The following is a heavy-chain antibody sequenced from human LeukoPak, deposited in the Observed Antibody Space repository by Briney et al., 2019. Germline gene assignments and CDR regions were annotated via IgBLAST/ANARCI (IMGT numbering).Heavy chain of an antibody. J-gene: IGHJ3*02. Sequence: LGGSLRLSCAASGLTFSDYYMSWIRQAPGKGLEWVSYISSSGSTIYYADSVKGRFTISRDNAKNSLYLQMNSLRAEDTAVYYCARPSGWPKGDAFDIWGQGTMVTVSS. CDR1: GLTFSDYY. CDR3: ARPSGWPKGDAFDI. D-gene: IGHD6-19*01. V-gene: IGHV3-11*01. CDR2: ISSSGSTI.